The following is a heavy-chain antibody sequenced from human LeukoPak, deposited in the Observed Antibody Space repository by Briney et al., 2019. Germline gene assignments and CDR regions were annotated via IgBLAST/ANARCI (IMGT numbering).Heavy chain of an antibody. CDR2: IGITSRFL. CDR1: GFTFSSYS. J-gene: IGHJ4*02. V-gene: IGHV3-21*01. D-gene: IGHD6-19*01. Sequence: GGSLRLSCAASGFTFSSYSMNWVRQAPGKGLEWVSSIGITSRFLYYADSVKGRFTISRDNTKNSLYLRLNSLRAEDTAVYYCARDVSSGHYYFDYWGPGTLVTVSS. CDR3: ARDVSSGHYYFDY.